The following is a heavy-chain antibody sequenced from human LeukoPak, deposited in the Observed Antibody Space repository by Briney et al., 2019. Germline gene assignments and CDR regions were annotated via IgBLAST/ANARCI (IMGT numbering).Heavy chain of an antibody. CDR2: INHSVSN. V-gene: IGHV4-34*01. Sequence: SETLSLTCAVYGGSFSGYYWSWIRQPPGKGLEWMGEINHSVSNNYNPSLKSRVSISVDTSKNQFSLKLSSVTAPDTAVYYCARVVGATLDYWGQGTMVTDSS. CDR1: GGSFSGYY. CDR3: ARVVGATLDY. D-gene: IGHD1-26*01. J-gene: IGHJ4*02.